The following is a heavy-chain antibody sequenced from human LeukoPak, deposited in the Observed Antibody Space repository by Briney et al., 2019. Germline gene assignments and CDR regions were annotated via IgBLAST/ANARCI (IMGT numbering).Heavy chain of an antibody. Sequence: ASVKVSCKASGYTFTGYYMHWVRQAPGQGLEWMGWINPNSGGTNYAQTFQGRVTMTWDTSISTAYMELTRLRSDDTAVYSCARDLYSGGWTGAFDIWGQGTMVTVSP. CDR3: ARDLYSGGWTGAFDI. CDR2: INPNSGGT. D-gene: IGHD6-19*01. J-gene: IGHJ3*02. CDR1: GYTFTGYY. V-gene: IGHV1-2*02.